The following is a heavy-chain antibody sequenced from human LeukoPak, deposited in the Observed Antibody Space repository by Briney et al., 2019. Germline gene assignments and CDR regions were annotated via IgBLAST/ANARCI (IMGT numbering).Heavy chain of an antibody. CDR3: ARDMGSIWFDP. CDR2: ISVSGNT. D-gene: IGHD3-10*01. V-gene: IGHV3-23*01. Sequence: GGSLRLSCAASGFTLSSYAMSWVRQAPGKGLEWVSAISVSGNTYHADSVKGRFTISRDSSKNTLYLQMNRLRAEDAAVYYCARDMGSIWFDPWGQGTLVTVSS. CDR1: GFTLSSYA. J-gene: IGHJ5*02.